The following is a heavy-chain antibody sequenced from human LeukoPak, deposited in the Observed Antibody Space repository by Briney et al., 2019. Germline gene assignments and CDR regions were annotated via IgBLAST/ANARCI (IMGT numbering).Heavy chain of an antibody. CDR1: GGSISSYY. CDR2: IYYSGST. Sequence: SETLSLTCTVSGGSISSYYWSWIRQPPGKGLEWIGYIYYSGSTNYNPSLKSRVTISVDTSKNQFSLKLSSVTAADTAVYYCARESRGGDCYDYWGQGTLVTVSS. CDR3: ARESRGGDCYDY. V-gene: IGHV4-59*12. J-gene: IGHJ4*02. D-gene: IGHD2-21*01.